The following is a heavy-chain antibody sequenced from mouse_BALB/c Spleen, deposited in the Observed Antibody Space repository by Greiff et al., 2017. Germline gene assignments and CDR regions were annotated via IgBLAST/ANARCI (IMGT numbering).Heavy chain of an antibody. V-gene: IGHV5-17*02. D-gene: IGHD1-1*01. CDR3: ARCHYGSRDAMDY. Sequence: EVQRVESGGGLVQPGGSRKLSCAASGFTFSSFGMHWVRQAPEKGLEWVAYISSGSSTIYYADTVKGRFTITRDNTKNTLFLQMTNLRSEDTAMYYCARCHYGSRDAMDYWGQGTSVTVSS. CDR2: ISSGSSTI. CDR1: GFTFSSFG. J-gene: IGHJ4*01.